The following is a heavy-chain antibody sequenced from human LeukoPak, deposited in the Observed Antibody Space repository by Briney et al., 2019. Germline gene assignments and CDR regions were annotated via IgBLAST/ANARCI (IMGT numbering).Heavy chain of an antibody. J-gene: IGHJ3*01. Sequence: ETLSLTCTVSGGSISSGGYYWSWVRQAPGKGLEWVSAISGSGGSTYYADSVKGRFTISRDNSKNTLYLQMNSLRAEDTAVYYCAKPVGSPFYWGQGTMVTVSS. V-gene: IGHV3-23*01. CDR1: GGSISSGGYY. CDR2: ISGSGGST. D-gene: IGHD2/OR15-2a*01. CDR3: AKPVGSPFY.